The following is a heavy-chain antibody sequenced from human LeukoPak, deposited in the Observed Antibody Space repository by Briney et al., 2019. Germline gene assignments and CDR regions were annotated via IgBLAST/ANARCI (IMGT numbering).Heavy chain of an antibody. J-gene: IGHJ4*02. CDR1: GYTFTGYY. Sequence: ASVKVSCKASGYTFTGYYMHWVRQAPGQGLEWMGRINPNSGGTNYAQNLQGRVTMTRDTSITTAYMELSSLTSDDTAVYYCARASGNYWDFDHWGQGTLVTVSS. CDR3: ARASGNYWDFDH. CDR2: INPNSGGT. D-gene: IGHD1-7*01. V-gene: IGHV1-2*06.